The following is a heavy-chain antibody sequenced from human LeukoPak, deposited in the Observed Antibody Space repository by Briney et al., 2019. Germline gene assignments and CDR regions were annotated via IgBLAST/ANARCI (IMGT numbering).Heavy chain of an antibody. CDR1: GYTFTSYA. J-gene: IGHJ6*02. CDR2: INTNTGNP. CDR3: ARTYYYDSSGYRYYYYYGMDV. V-gene: IGHV7-4-1*02. Sequence: ASVKVSCKASGYTFTSYAMDWVRQAPGQGLEWMGWINTNTGNPTYAQGFTGRFVFSLDTSVSTAYLQISSLKAEDTAVYYCARTYYYDSSGYRYYYYYGMDVWGQGTTVTVSS. D-gene: IGHD3-22*01.